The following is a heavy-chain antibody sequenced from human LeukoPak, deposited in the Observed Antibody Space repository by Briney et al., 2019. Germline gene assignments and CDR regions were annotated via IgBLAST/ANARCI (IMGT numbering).Heavy chain of an antibody. J-gene: IGHJ3*02. CDR3: ASRDRITIFGVVIRDAFDI. Sequence: SVKVSCKASGYTFTGYYMHWVRQAPGQGLEWMGGIIPIFGTANYAQKFQGRVTITADKSTSTAYMELSSLRSEDTAVYYCASRDRITIFGVVIRDAFDIWGQGTMVTVSS. CDR1: GYTFTGYY. D-gene: IGHD3-3*01. V-gene: IGHV1-69*06. CDR2: IIPIFGTA.